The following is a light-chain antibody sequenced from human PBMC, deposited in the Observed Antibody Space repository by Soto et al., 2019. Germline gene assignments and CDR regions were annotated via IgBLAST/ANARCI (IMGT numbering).Light chain of an antibody. J-gene: IGKJ3*01. CDR2: AAS. V-gene: IGKV3-15*01. CDR1: QSVGSN. CDR3: QDYSKWPLFT. Sequence: EIVVTQSPGILSVSPGDRATLSCRASQSVGSNLAWYQQKPGQAPTLLLYAASTRATGLPARFSGSGSGTDLTLTISSMQSEDFAVYYCQDYSKWPLFTFGPGTRVDIK.